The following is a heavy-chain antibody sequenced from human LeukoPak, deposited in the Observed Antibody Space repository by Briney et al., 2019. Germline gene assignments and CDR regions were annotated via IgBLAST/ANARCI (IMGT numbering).Heavy chain of an antibody. CDR2: IIPIFGTA. J-gene: IGHJ6*03. D-gene: IGHD3-3*01. CDR1: VGTFSSYA. Sequence: AVKVSCKASVGTFSSYAISWVRPAPGQGLEWMGGIIPIFGTANYAQKFQGRVTITTDESTSTAYMELSSLRSEDTAVYYCARVGYDSYYDYYMDVWGKGTTVTVSS. CDR3: ARVGYDSYYDYYMDV. V-gene: IGHV1-69*05.